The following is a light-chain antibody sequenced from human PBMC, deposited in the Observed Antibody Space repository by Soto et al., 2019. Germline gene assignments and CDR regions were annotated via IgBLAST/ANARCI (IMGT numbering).Light chain of an antibody. CDR2: ANN. Sequence: QPVLTQPPSVSGAPGQTVTISCSNIGAHYNVHWYQQLPGTAPRLLIYANNNRPSGVPDRFSGSKSGTSASLAITGLQAEDEAEYYCQSYDSSLSDYVIFGGGTKLTVL. CDR3: QSYDSSLSDYVI. V-gene: IGLV1-40*01. CDR1: NIGAHYN. J-gene: IGLJ2*01.